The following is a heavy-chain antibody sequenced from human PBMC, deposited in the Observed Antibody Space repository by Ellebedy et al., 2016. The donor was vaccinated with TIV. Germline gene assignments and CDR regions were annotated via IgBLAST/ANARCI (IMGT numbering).Heavy chain of an antibody. CDR2: MNGDGNER. Sequence: PGGSLRLSCAVSGFTFSTSWMSWVRQAPGKGLEWVANMNGDGNERYYVDSVEGRFTISRDNTRNSLHLQMNSLRADDTAVYYCTKDGSGTMNFWGQGTLVTVSS. D-gene: IGHD1-1*01. CDR3: TKDGSGTMNF. CDR1: GFTFSTSW. V-gene: IGHV3-7*01. J-gene: IGHJ4*02.